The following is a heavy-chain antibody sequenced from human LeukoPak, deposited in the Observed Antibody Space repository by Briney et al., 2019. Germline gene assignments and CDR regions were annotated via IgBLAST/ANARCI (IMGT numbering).Heavy chain of an antibody. CDR2: INAANGNT. CDR1: GYTFTSYA. Sequence: ASVKVSCKASGYTFTSYAMHWVRQAPGQRFEWMGWINAANGNTKYSQKVQGRVTITRDTSASTAYMELSSLRSEDTAVYYCASGGTYCGGDCYSGASDYFGYWGQGTLVTVSS. J-gene: IGHJ4*02. D-gene: IGHD2-21*02. V-gene: IGHV1-3*01. CDR3: ASGGTYCGGDCYSGASDYFGY.